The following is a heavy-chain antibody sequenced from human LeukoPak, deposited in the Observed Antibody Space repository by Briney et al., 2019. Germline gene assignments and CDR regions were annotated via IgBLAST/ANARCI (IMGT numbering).Heavy chain of an antibody. Sequence: SEALSLTCTVSFGSINPYYWNWIRQSPGKGLEWIGYIYYSGTTNYNPSLKSRVTMSVDTSKNQFSLKLSSVTAADTAVYYCATVRDLGAYWGQGTLVTVSS. CDR2: IYYSGTT. CDR3: ATVRDLGAY. D-gene: IGHD3-10*01. CDR1: FGSINPYY. V-gene: IGHV4-59*12. J-gene: IGHJ4*02.